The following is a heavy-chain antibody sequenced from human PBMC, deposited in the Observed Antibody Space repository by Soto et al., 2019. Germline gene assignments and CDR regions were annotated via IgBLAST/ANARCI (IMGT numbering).Heavy chain of an antibody. CDR1: GFTFNRHW. D-gene: IGHD1-1*01. J-gene: IGHJ4*02. Sequence: GGSLRLSCAVSGFTFNRHWMSWVRQTPGKGLEWVASIKEDGSEKSYVDSVKGRFTISRDNAKNSLFLQMNSLRVEDTAVYYCVSTRWNPPYFWGQGSLVP. CDR2: IKEDGSEK. V-gene: IGHV3-7*01. CDR3: VSTRWNPPYF.